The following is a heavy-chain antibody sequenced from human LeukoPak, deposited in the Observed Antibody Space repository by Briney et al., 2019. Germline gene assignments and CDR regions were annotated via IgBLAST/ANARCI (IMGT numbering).Heavy chain of an antibody. CDR2: IYYSGST. D-gene: IGHD6-13*01. Sequence: PSETLSLTCNVSGGSISTYYWTWIRQPPGKGLEWIGYIYYSGSTNYNPSLKSRVTISVDTSKNQFSLKMTSVTAADTAAYYCARAWGIGAPGTVEYWGQGTLVTVSS. V-gene: IGHV4-59*01. CDR1: GGSISTYY. CDR3: ARAWGIGAPGTVEY. J-gene: IGHJ4*02.